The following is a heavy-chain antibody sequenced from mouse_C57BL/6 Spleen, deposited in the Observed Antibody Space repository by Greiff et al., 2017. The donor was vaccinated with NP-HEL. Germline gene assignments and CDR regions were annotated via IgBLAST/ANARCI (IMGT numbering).Heavy chain of an antibody. J-gene: IGHJ2*01. CDR1: GYSITSGYG. CDR2: ISYSGST. Sequence: DVKLQESGPGLVKPSQSLSLTCPVTGYSITSGYGWNWIRQFPGNKLEWMGYISYSGSTNYNPSLKSRISITRDTSKNQFFLHLNTVTTEDTATYDCARTARIKYWGQGTTLTVSS. D-gene: IGHD1-2*01. V-gene: IGHV3-2*02. CDR3: ARTARIKY.